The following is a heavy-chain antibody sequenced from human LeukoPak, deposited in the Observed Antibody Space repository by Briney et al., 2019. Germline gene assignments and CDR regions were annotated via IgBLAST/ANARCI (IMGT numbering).Heavy chain of an antibody. D-gene: IGHD6-13*01. J-gene: IGHJ5*02. CDR2: IYASGST. V-gene: IGHV4-4*07. CDR3: ARDSSTRKNWFDP. Sequence: SETLSLTCTVSGGSISGYYWSWIRQPAGKRLQWIGRIYASGSTNYNPSLKSRVTISVDTSKNQFSLKLSSVTAADTAVYYCARDSSTRKNWFDPWGQGTLVTVSS. CDR1: GGSISGYY.